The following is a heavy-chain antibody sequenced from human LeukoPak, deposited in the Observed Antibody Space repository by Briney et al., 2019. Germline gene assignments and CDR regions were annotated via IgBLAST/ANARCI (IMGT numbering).Heavy chain of an antibody. CDR3: ARHQEWELLFGGAFDI. V-gene: IGHV3-21*01. D-gene: IGHD1-26*01. CDR2: ISSSSSYI. J-gene: IGHJ3*02. Sequence: PGGSLRLSCAASGFTFSSYSMNWVRQAPGKGLEWVSSISSSSSYIYYADSVKGRFTISRDNAKNSLYLQMNSLRAEDTAVYYCARHQEWELLFGGAFDIWGQGTMVTVSS. CDR1: GFTFSSYS.